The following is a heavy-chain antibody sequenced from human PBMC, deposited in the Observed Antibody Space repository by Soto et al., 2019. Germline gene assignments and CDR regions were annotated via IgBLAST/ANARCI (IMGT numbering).Heavy chain of an antibody. CDR2: ISGSGGST. V-gene: IGHV3-23*01. J-gene: IGHJ4*02. Sequence: EVQLLESGGGLVQPGGSLRLSCAASGFTFSSYAMSWVRQAPGKGLEWVSAISGSGGSTYYADSVKGRITISRDNSKNTRDLQMNSLRTEATAVYYCAKEGQQLGGGYFDYWGQGTLVTVSS. CDR3: AKEGQQLGGGYFDY. CDR1: GFTFSSYA. D-gene: IGHD6-13*01.